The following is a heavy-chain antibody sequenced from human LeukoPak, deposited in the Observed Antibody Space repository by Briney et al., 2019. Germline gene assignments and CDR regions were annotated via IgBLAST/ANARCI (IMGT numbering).Heavy chain of an antibody. CDR1: GFTFSTYW. V-gene: IGHV3-7*01. CDR2: IKEEGSRQ. D-gene: IGHD5-24*01. CDR3: ARDGGGYDS. J-gene: IGHJ5*01. Sequence: GGSLRLSCAASGFTFSTYWMSWVRQTPGKGLEWVANIKEEGSRQYYVDSVKGRFTISRDNAKNSLYLQMNSLRVEDTAGYYRARDGGGYDSWGQGTLVTVSS.